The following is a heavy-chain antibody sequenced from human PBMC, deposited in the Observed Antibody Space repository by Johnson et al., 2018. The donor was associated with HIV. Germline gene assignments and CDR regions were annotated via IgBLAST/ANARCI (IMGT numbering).Heavy chain of an antibody. CDR1: GFTFDDYA. D-gene: IGHD5-18*01. CDR2: ISWNSGSI. CDR3: ARDEQLSLGGTVGYDAFDI. J-gene: IGHJ3*02. Sequence: VQLVESGGGLVQPGRSLRLSCAASGFTFDDYAMHWVRQAPGKGLEWVSGISWNSGSIGYADSVKGRFTISRDNSKNTLHLQMNSLRPEDTAVYYCARDEQLSLGGTVGYDAFDIWGLGTMLTVSS. V-gene: IGHV3-9*01.